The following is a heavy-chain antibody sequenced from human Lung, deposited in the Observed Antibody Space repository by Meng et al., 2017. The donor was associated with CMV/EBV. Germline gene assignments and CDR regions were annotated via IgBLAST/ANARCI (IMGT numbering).Heavy chain of an antibody. CDR1: GGSIGSGCYY. D-gene: IGHD5-24*01. CDR2: IYYTGST. V-gene: IGHV4-31*03. J-gene: IGHJ4*02. CDR3: AREAGRDGYATPKFDY. Sequence: VQLQESGPVLVKPSQTLALPCTVSGGSIGSGCYYWSWIRQHPGKGLEWIGYIYYTGSTFYNPSLKSRVTISVDTSKNQFSLKLIPATAADTAVYYCAREAGRDGYATPKFDYWGQGTLVTVSS.